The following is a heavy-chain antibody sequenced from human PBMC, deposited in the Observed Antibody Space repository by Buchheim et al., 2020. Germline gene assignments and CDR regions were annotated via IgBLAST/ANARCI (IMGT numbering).Heavy chain of an antibody. V-gene: IGHV4-4*02. CDR2: INNSGST. D-gene: IGHD6-13*01. Sequence: QVQLQESGPGLVKPSGTLSLTCAVSGGSISSSNWWSWVRQPPGKGLEWIGEINNSGSTTYNPPLKSRVTISVNKSKNQFSLKLSSVTAADTAVYYCARDGGSSWNEPLVYFDYWGQGTL. CDR3: ARDGGSSWNEPLVYFDY. CDR1: GGSISSSNW. J-gene: IGHJ4*02.